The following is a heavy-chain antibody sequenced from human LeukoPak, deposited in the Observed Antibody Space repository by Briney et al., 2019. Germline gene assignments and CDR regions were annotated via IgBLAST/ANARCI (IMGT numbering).Heavy chain of an antibody. D-gene: IGHD4-23*01. CDR1: GFTFSSYA. CDR3: AKDGALLRWPVYYFDY. V-gene: IGHV3-23*01. CDR2: ISGSGGST. J-gene: IGHJ4*02. Sequence: GGSLRLSCAASGFTFSSYAMSWVRQAPGKGLEWVAAISGSGGSTYYADSVKGRFTISRDNSKNTLYLQMNSLRAEDTAVYYCAKDGALLRWPVYYFDYWGQGTLVTVSS.